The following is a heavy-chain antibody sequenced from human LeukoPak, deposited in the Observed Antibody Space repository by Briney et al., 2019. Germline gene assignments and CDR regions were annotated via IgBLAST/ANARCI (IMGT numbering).Heavy chain of an antibody. V-gene: IGHV4-30-2*01. D-gene: IGHD2-8*01. CDR1: GGSISSGGYY. CDR2: IYHSGST. CDR3: ARDPRSVGYCTNGVCLPD. J-gene: IGHJ4*02. Sequence: SETLSLTCTVSGGSISSGGYYWSWIRQPPGKGLEWIGYIYHSGSTYYNPSLKSRVTISVDRSKNQFSLKLSSVTAADTAVYYCARDPRSVGYCTNGVCLPDWGQGTLVTVSS.